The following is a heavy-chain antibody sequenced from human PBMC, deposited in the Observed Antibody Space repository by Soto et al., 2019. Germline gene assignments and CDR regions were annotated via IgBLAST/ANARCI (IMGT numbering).Heavy chain of an antibody. D-gene: IGHD2-2*01. Sequence: QVTLKESGPVLVKPTETLTLTCTVSGFSLSNGRMGVSWIRQPPGKALEWLAHIFSNDEKSYSTSLKSRLTISKDTVKSQVVLTMTNMDPVDTATYDCARRILKYYFDFWGQGTLVTVSS. CDR3: ARRILKYYFDF. CDR1: GFSLSNGRMG. J-gene: IGHJ4*02. V-gene: IGHV2-26*02. CDR2: IFSNDEK.